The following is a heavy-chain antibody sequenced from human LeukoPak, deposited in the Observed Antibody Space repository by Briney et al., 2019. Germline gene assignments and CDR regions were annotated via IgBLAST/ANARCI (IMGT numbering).Heavy chain of an antibody. V-gene: IGHV3-23*01. Sequence: PGGTLRLSCAASGFTFRSYGMSWIRQAPGKGLEWVAAIPGSGDAIYYADSVKGRFTISRDNSKNTLYLQMNSLRAEDTAVYYCAKDSSRYFDWFKWALDYWGQGTLVTVSS. J-gene: IGHJ4*02. CDR3: AKDSSRYFDWFKWALDY. CDR1: GFTFRSYG. D-gene: IGHD3-9*01. CDR2: IPGSGDAI.